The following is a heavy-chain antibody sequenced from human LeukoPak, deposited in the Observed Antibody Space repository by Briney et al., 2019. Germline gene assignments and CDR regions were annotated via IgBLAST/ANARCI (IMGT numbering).Heavy chain of an antibody. D-gene: IGHD6-19*01. CDR1: GFTFSSYG. J-gene: IGHJ6*03. V-gene: IGHV3-30*02. CDR3: ARSPIERVAATTPYYMDV. CDR2: IRYDGSNK. Sequence: GGSLRLSCAASGFTFSSYGMHWVRQAPGKGLEWVAFIRYDGSNKYYADSVKGRFTISRDNSKNTLYLQMNSLRAEDTAVYYCARSPIERVAATTPYYMDVWGKGTTVTISS.